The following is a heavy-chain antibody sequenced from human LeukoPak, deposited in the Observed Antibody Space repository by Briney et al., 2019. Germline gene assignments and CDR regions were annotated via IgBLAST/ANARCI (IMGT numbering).Heavy chain of an antibody. CDR2: FSGSGAIT. D-gene: IGHD6-13*01. J-gene: IGHJ4*02. Sequence: GGSLRLSCAASGFAFSSYAMTWVRQAPGKGLEWVSSFSGSGAITYYADSVKGRFTISRDNSENTLYLQMNSLRAEDTALYYCARDEGSGSSWYSRGAFDYWGQGTLVTVSS. CDR3: ARDEGSGSSWYSRGAFDY. CDR1: GFAFSSYA. V-gene: IGHV3-23*01.